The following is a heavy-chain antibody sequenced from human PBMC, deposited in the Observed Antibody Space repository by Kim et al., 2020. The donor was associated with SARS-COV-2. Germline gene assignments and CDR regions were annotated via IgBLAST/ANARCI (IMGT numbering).Heavy chain of an antibody. Sequence: GGSLRLSCAASGFTFSSYDMHWVRQGTEKVLEWVSRIGTKADTYYPDSVKDRFTISRENAKDSFYLKMNSLRAEETAVYYCARGPIEEGIRATKGYFDLWGRGTVVTVSS. CDR3: ARGPIEEGIRATKGYFDL. CDR2: IGTKADT. J-gene: IGHJ2*01. CDR1: GFTFSSYD. D-gene: IGHD1-20*01. V-gene: IGHV3-13*04.